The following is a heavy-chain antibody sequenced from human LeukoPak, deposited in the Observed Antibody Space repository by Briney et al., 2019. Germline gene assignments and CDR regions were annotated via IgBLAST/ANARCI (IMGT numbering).Heavy chain of an antibody. CDR2: INPNSGGT. D-gene: IGHD6-13*01. V-gene: IGHV1-2*02. Sequence: ASVKVSCKASGYIFTGYYMHWVRQAPGQGLEWMGWINPNSGGTNYAQKFQGRVTMTRDTSISTAYMELSRLRSDDTAVYYCARDVGYSSSWYVWERFDYWGQGTLVTVSS. J-gene: IGHJ4*02. CDR1: GYIFTGYY. CDR3: ARDVGYSSSWYVWERFDY.